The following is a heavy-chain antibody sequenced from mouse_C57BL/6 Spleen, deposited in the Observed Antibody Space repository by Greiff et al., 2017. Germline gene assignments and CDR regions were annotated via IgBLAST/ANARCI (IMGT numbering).Heavy chain of an antibody. Sequence: DVQLQESGPGLAKPSQTLSLTCSVTGYSITSDYWNWIRKFPGNKLEYMGYISYSGSTYYNPSLKSRISITRDTSKNQYYLQLNSVTTEDTSTYYCARYKGKSSFPSWYFDVWGTGTTVTVSS. CDR2: ISYSGST. D-gene: IGHD1-1*01. CDR1: GYSITSDY. CDR3: ARYKGKSSFPSWYFDV. J-gene: IGHJ1*03. V-gene: IGHV3-8*01.